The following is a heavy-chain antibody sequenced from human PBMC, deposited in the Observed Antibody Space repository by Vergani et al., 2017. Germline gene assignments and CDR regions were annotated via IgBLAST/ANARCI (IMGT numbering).Heavy chain of an antibody. J-gene: IGHJ5*02. CDR1: GGTFSSYA. V-gene: IGHV1-69*01. Sequence: QVQMVQSGAEVKKPGSSVKVSCKASGGTFSSYAISWVRQAPGQGLEWMGGIIPIFGTANYAQKFQGRVTITADESTSTAYMELSSLRSEDTAVYYCAREMATYNCGGDSYTLNWFDPWGQGTLVTVSS. D-gene: IGHD2-21*02. CDR2: IIPIFGTA. CDR3: AREMATYNCGGDSYTLNWFDP.